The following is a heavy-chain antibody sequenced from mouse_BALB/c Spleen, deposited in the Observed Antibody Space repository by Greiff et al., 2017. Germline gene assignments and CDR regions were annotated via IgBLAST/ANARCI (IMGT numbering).Heavy chain of an antibody. D-gene: IGHD2-3*01. CDR2: IDTSDSYT. J-gene: IGHJ2*01. V-gene: IGHV1-69*01. CDR3: ARGLLPPSYFDY. CDR1: GYTFTDYW. Sequence: QVQLQQPGAELVMPGASVKMSCKASGYTFTDYWMHWVKQRPGQGLEWIGAIDTSDSYTSYNQKFKGKATLTVDESSSTAYMQLSSLTSEDSAVYYCARGLLPPSYFDYWGQGTTLTVSS.